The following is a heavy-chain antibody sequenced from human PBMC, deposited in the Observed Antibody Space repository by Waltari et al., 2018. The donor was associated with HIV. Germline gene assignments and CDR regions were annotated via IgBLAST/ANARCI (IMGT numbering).Heavy chain of an antibody. D-gene: IGHD3-16*02. J-gene: IGHJ4*02. CDR3: ARAENYDYVWGSYRYPYYFDY. Sequence: QVQLVQSGAEVKKPGASVKVSCKASGYTFTSYGISWVRKAPGQGLEWMGWISAYNGNTNYAQKLQGRVTMTTDTSTSTAYMELRSLRSDDTAVYYCARAENYDYVWGSYRYPYYFDYWGQGTLVTVSS. CDR1: GYTFTSYG. CDR2: ISAYNGNT. V-gene: IGHV1-18*01.